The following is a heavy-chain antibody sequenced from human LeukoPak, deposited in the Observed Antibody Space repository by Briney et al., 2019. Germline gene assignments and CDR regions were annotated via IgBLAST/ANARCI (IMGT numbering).Heavy chain of an antibody. CDR2: INWDGDVT. Sequence: GGSLRLSCAASGFAFDDYTMNCVRQSPGKGPEWVSLINWDGDVTFYGDSVRGRFTISRDNSKNSLYLQMHSLRTEDTALYYCVRDFRAGIFMDVWGKGTMVIVSS. CDR3: VRDFRAGIFMDV. D-gene: IGHD6-19*01. V-gene: IGHV3-43*01. CDR1: GFAFDDYT. J-gene: IGHJ6*03.